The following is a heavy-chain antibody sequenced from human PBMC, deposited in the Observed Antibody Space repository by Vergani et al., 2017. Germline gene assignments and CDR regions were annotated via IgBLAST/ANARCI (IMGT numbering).Heavy chain of an antibody. CDR1: GGSISSGSYY. Sequence: QVQLQESGPGLVKPSQTLSLTCTVSGGSISSGSYYWSWIRQPAGKGLEWIGRIYTSGSTNYNPSLKSRVTISVDTSKNQFSLKLSSVTAADTAVYYCAREKHGLRFGELSAFDYWGQGTLVTVSS. CDR2: IYTSGST. D-gene: IGHD3-10*01. J-gene: IGHJ4*02. CDR3: AREKHGLRFGELSAFDY. V-gene: IGHV4-61*02.